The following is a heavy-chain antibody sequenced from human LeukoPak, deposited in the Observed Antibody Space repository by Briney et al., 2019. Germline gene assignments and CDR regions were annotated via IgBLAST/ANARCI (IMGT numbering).Heavy chain of an antibody. CDR1: GYTFTSYA. V-gene: IGHV1-69*13. D-gene: IGHD4-23*01. Sequence: GASVKVSCKPSGYTFTSYALSWVRQAPGQGLEWMGGIIPIFGTANYAQKFQGRVTITADESTSTAYMELSSLRSEDTAVYYCARDNIRTRSIGNSVYYYYGMDVWGQGTTVTVSS. J-gene: IGHJ6*02. CDR3: ARDNIRTRSIGNSVYYYYGMDV. CDR2: IIPIFGTA.